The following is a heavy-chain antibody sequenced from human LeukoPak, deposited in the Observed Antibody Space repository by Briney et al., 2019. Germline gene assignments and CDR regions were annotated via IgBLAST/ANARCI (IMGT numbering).Heavy chain of an antibody. Sequence: GASVKVSCKASGYTFTSYYMHWVRQAPGQGLEWMGIINPSSGTTSYAQKFQGRVTITRNTSISTAYMELSSLRSEDTAVYYCARGIVLGMDWGQGTLVTVSS. J-gene: IGHJ4*02. V-gene: IGHV1-46*01. CDR3: ARGIVLGMD. D-gene: IGHD2-8*01. CDR1: GYTFTSYY. CDR2: INPSSGTT.